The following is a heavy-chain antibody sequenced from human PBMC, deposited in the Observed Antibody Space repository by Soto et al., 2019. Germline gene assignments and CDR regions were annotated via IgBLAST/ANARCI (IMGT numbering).Heavy chain of an antibody. CDR2: INHSGST. Sequence: PSETLSLTCAVYGGSFSGYYLSWIRQPPGKGLEWIGEINHSGSTNYNPSLKSRVTISVDLSKNQFSLTLISVTAADTAVYYCARRWGEGRVDYWGQGTLVTVSS. CDR1: GGSFSGYY. J-gene: IGHJ4*02. CDR3: ARRWGEGRVDY. D-gene: IGHD3-10*01. V-gene: IGHV4-34*01.